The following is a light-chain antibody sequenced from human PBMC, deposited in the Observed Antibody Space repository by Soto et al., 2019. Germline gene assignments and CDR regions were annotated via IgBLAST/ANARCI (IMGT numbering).Light chain of an antibody. Sequence: QSALTQPPSASGSPGQSVTISCTGTSSDVGAYNYVSWYQQHPGKAPKLMIFEVSKRPSGVPDRFSGSKSGNTASLTVSGLQAEDESDYYCSSYAGSGNWVFGGGTKLTVL. J-gene: IGLJ3*02. V-gene: IGLV2-8*01. CDR3: SSYAGSGNWV. CDR2: EVS. CDR1: SSDVGAYNY.